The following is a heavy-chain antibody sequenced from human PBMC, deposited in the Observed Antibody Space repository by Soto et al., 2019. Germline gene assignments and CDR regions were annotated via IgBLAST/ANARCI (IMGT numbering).Heavy chain of an antibody. V-gene: IGHV1-18*01. CDR2: INHYNGNT. J-gene: IGHJ4*02. Sequence: QVQLVQSGAEVKKPGASVKVSCKASGYTFTSYGISWVRQAPGQGLEWIGWINHYNGNTNYAQKLQGRVTMTTDTSTNTAYMELRSLKSDNTAVYYCARDWFGIDYWGQGTLVIVSS. D-gene: IGHD3-16*01. CDR1: GYTFTSYG. CDR3: ARDWFGIDY.